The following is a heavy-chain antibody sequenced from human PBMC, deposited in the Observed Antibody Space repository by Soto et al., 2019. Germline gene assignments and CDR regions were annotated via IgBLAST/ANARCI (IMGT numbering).Heavy chain of an antibody. CDR3: ATGGSGTYYLGPLDY. V-gene: IGHV3-7*01. CDR2: IRQYGDET. CDR1: AFSLKTYW. Sequence: EVQLVESGGGLVLPGGSLRLSCVGSAFSLKTYWMAWVRQAPGKGLEGVANIRQYGDETFYVDSVKGRFTISRDNANNSVYLQMDNLRAEDTGVYYCATGGSGTYYLGPLDYWGQGIMVIVSS. J-gene: IGHJ4*02. D-gene: IGHD3-10*01.